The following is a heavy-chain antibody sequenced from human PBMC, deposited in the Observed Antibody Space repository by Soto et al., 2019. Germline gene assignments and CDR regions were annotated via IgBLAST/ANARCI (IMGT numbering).Heavy chain of an antibody. D-gene: IGHD3-3*01. CDR1: GFTFSSYW. Sequence: GGSLRLSCAASGFTFSSYWMHWVRQAPGKGLVWVSRINNDGSSTSYADSVKGRFTASRDNSKNTLYLQMNSLRAEDTAVYYCAKGLRFSGPRPNMDVWGQGTTVTVSS. V-gene: IGHV3-74*01. J-gene: IGHJ6*02. CDR2: INNDGSST. CDR3: AKGLRFSGPRPNMDV.